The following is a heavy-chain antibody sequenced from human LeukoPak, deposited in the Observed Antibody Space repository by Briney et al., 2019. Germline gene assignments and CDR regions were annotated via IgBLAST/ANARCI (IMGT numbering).Heavy chain of an antibody. CDR1: GGTFSSYA. Sequence: SVKVSCKASGGTFSSYAISWVRQAPGQGLEWMGRIIPILGIANYAQKFQGRVTITADKSTSTAYMELSSLRSEDTAVYYCARVIPNGYCSSTSCSDAFDIWGQGTMVTVSS. CDR3: ARVIPNGYCSSTSCSDAFDI. J-gene: IGHJ3*02. V-gene: IGHV1-69*04. CDR2: IIPILGIA. D-gene: IGHD2-2*03.